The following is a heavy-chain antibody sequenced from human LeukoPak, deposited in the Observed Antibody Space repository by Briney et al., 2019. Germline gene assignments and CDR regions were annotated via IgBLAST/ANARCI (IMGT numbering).Heavy chain of an antibody. CDR2: ISWNSGSI. D-gene: IGHD3-22*01. J-gene: IGHJ4*02. CDR1: GFTFDDYA. CDR3: AKDIGYYDSSGYFDY. Sequence: PGRSLRLSCAASGFTFDDYAMHWVRQAPGKGLEWVSGISWNSGSIGYADSVKGRFTISRDNAKNSLYLQMNSLRAEDTALYYCAKDIGYYDSSGYFDYWGQGTLVTVSS. V-gene: IGHV3-9*01.